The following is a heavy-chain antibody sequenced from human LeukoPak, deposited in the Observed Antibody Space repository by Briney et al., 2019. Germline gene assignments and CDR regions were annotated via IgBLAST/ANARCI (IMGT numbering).Heavy chain of an antibody. J-gene: IGHJ4*02. CDR2: INHSGST. CDR1: GGSFSGYY. Sequence: KPSETLSLTCAVYGGSFSGYYWSWIRQPPGKGLEWIGEINHSGSTNYNPSLKSRVTISVDTSKNQFSLKLSSVTAADTAVYYCARGFREGIAASIFDYWGQGTLVTVSS. V-gene: IGHV4-34*01. CDR3: ARGFREGIAASIFDY. D-gene: IGHD6-13*01.